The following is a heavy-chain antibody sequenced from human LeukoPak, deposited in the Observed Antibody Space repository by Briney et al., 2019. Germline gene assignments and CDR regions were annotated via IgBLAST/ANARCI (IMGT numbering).Heavy chain of an antibody. CDR3: AKAIRTSCYGCNMDV. D-gene: IGHD2-2*01. J-gene: IGHJ6*03. CDR1: GFTFSSYA. Sequence: PGGSLRLSCAASGFTFSSYAMSWVRQAPGKGLEWVSTISGSGGSTYYADSVKGRFTISRDNSKNTLYLQMNSLRAEDTAVYHCAKAIRTSCYGCNMDVWAKGPRSPSP. CDR2: ISGSGGST. V-gene: IGHV3-23*01.